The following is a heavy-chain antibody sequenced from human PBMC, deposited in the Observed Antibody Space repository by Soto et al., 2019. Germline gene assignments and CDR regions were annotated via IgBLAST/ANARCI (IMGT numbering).Heavy chain of an antibody. CDR2: ISWNSGSI. J-gene: IGHJ6*02. Sequence: GGSLRLSCAASGFTFDDYAMHWVRQAPGKGLEWVSGISWNSGSIGYADSVKGRFTISRDNAKNSLYLQMNSPRAEDTALYYCAKGGSCCGMDVWGQGTTVTVSS. D-gene: IGHD2-15*01. CDR1: GFTFDDYA. V-gene: IGHV3-9*01. CDR3: AKGGSCCGMDV.